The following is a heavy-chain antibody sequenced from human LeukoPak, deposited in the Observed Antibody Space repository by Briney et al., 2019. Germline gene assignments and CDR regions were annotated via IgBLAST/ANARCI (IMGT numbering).Heavy chain of an antibody. CDR2: IYSGGST. V-gene: IGHV3-53*04. CDR1: GFTVSSNY. D-gene: IGHD4-17*01. J-gene: IGHJ6*02. Sequence: PGGSLRLSCAASGFTVSSNYMSWVRQAPGKGLEWVSVIYSGGSTYYADSVKGRFTISRHNSKNTLYLQMNSLRAEDTAVYYCARALTEYYGDYYSMDVWGQGTTVTVSS. CDR3: ARALTEYYGDYYSMDV.